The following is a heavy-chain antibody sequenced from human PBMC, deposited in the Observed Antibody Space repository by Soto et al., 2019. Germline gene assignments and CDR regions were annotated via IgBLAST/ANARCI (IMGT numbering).Heavy chain of an antibody. D-gene: IGHD6-13*01. V-gene: IGHV4-38-2*01. J-gene: IGHJ6*02. Sequence: SETLSLTCAVSGYSISSGYYWGWIRQSPGKGLEWIWSIYHSWSTYYNPSLKSRVIISVYTSKNQFSLKLSSVTAADTAVYYCARLAPIAAADGMDVWGQGTMVTVSS. CDR2: IYHSWST. CDR3: ARLAPIAAADGMDV. CDR1: GYSISSGYY.